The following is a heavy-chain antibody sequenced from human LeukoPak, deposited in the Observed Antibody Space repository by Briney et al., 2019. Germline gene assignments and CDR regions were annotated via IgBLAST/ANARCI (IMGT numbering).Heavy chain of an antibody. J-gene: IGHJ4*02. V-gene: IGHV3-74*01. D-gene: IGHD3-3*01. CDR3: VSRFADY. Sequence: KGLVCVSRINTDGSSTSYADSVKGRFTISRDNAKNTLYLQMNSLRAEDTAVYYCVSRFADYWGQGTLVTVSS. CDR2: INTDGSST.